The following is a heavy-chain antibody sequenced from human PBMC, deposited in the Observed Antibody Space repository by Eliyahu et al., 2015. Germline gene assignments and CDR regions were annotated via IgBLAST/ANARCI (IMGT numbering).Heavy chain of an antibody. V-gene: IGHV4-59*01. J-gene: IGHJ3*02. D-gene: IGHD1-26*01. CDR3: ARDKGASGSYYGADGFDI. Sequence: QVQLQESGPGLVKPSETLSLTCTVSGGSISGFYCNWIRQSPGRGLELIGYXSYSGSTNYNPSLKSRVTMSLDTSKNQFSLKLTSVTAADTAVYYCARDKGASGSYYGADGFDIWGRGTKVTVSS. CDR2: XSYSGST. CDR1: GGSISGFY.